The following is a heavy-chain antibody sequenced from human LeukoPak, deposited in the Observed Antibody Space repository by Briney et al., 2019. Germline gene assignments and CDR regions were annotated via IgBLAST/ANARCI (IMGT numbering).Heavy chain of an antibody. Sequence: GSLRLSCAASGFTFSSYGMTWVRQAPGKGLEWVSYISSSSSTIYYADSVKGRFTISRDNAKNSLYLQMSSLRPEDTALYYCARSNKVRGGGYSYWGQGTLVTVSS. CDR2: ISSSSSTI. D-gene: IGHD2-21*01. CDR3: ARSNKVRGGGYSY. CDR1: GFTFSSYG. J-gene: IGHJ4*02. V-gene: IGHV3-48*01.